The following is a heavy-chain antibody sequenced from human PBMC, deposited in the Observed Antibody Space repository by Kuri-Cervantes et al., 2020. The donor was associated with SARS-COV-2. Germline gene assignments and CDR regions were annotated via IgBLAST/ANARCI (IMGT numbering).Heavy chain of an antibody. CDR2: ISSSGRNI. CDR1: GFTFSTYE. D-gene: IGHD4-11*01. Sequence: SLKISCAASGFTFSTYEMTWVRQAPGKGLEWLSYISSSGRNIYYADSVKGRFTISRDNAKSSLYLQMTSLRANDTGVYYCAKTPVDYNSGKGPLDYWGQGTLVTVSS. J-gene: IGHJ4*02. V-gene: IGHV3-48*03. CDR3: AKTPVDYNSGKGPLDY.